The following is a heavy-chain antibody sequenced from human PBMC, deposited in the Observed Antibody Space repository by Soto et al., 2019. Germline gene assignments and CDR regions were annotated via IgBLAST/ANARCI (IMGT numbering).Heavy chain of an antibody. D-gene: IGHD1-26*01. CDR1: GGSISSGTYY. CDR2: IYYSGGT. V-gene: IGHV4-39*01. Sequence: ASETLSLTCTVSGGSISSGTYYWGWIRQPPGKGLEWIGHIYYSGGTYYNPSLKSRVTISVDTSKNQFSLKLSSVTAADTAVYYCASIMGATHFDYWGQGTLVTVSS. J-gene: IGHJ4*02. CDR3: ASIMGATHFDY.